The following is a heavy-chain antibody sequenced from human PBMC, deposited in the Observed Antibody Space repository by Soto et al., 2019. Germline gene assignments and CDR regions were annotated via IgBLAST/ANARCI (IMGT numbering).Heavy chain of an antibody. D-gene: IGHD3-10*01. Sequence: ITLKESGPPLVKPTQTLTLTCTFSGFSLTTGGLGVAWLRQPPGMALEWLADIYWNGEKNYSPSLKNRATITRDTSKNQVVLTVTNMDPVDTSTYYCSHRHVHSGMWFDPWGQGILVTVS. CDR2: IYWNGEK. J-gene: IGHJ5*02. V-gene: IGHV2-5*01. CDR1: GFSLTTGGLG. CDR3: SHRHVHSGMWFDP.